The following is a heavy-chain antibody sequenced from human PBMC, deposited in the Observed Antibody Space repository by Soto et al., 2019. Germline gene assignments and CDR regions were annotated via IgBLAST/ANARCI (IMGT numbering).Heavy chain of an antibody. Sequence: QVQLQESGPGLVKPSETLSLTCTVSGGSISSYYWSWIRQPAGTGLEWIGRIYTSGSTNYNPSLKSRVTMSVDTSKNQFSLKRSSVTAADTAVYYCARDGTVLWFGELSTWFDPWGQGTLVTVSS. CDR2: IYTSGST. J-gene: IGHJ5*02. CDR3: ARDGTVLWFGELSTWFDP. V-gene: IGHV4-4*07. CDR1: GGSISSYY. D-gene: IGHD3-10*01.